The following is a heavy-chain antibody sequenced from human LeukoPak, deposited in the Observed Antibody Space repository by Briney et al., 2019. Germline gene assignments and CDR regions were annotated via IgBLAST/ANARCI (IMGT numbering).Heavy chain of an antibody. Sequence: GGSLRLSCAGSGFTFSNYWMHWVRQAPGKGLVWVSRINGDGSSISYADSVKGRFTISRDNAQNTLYLQINSLRAEDTAVFYCARGPSGSASGLFDYWGQGTLVTVSS. J-gene: IGHJ4*02. V-gene: IGHV3-74*01. CDR3: ARGPSGSASGLFDY. CDR1: GFTFSNYW. CDR2: INGDGSSI. D-gene: IGHD3-10*01.